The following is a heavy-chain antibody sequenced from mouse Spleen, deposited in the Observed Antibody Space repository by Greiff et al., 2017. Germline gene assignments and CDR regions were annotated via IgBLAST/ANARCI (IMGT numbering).Heavy chain of an antibody. CDR1: GYTFTDYY. CDR3: AKEGHYGYDRFAY. CDR2: IYPGSGNT. Sequence: QVQLKESGAELVRPGASVKLSCKASGYTFTDYYINWVKQRPGQGLEWIARIYPGSGNTYYNEKFKGKATLTAEKSSSTAYMQLSSLTSEDSAVYFCAKEGHYGYDRFAYWGQGTLVTVSA. V-gene: IGHV1-76*01. D-gene: IGHD2-2*01. J-gene: IGHJ3*01.